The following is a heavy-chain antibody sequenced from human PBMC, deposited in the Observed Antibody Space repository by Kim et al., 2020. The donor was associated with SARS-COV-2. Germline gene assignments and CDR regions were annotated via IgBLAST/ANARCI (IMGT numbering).Heavy chain of an antibody. CDR3: ARDHEGGNAIDY. D-gene: IGHD2-15*01. CDR2: I. J-gene: IGHJ4*02. V-gene: IGHV3-48*04. Sequence: ISYADYVKGRFTISRDNAKNSLYLHMNSLRPEDTAVYYCARDHEGGNAIDYWGQGTLVTVSS.